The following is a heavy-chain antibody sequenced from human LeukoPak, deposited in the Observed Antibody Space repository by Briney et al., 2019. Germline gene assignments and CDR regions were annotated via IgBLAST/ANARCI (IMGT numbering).Heavy chain of an antibody. D-gene: IGHD3-22*01. V-gene: IGHV1-2*02. CDR2: INPNSGDT. CDR1: GYTLTDYY. J-gene: IGHJ4*02. CDR3: ARGDYYDSSVFRL. Sequence: ASVKVSCKASGYTLTDYYMHWVRQAPGQGLEWLGWINPNSGDTYYAQKFQGRVTMTRDTSISTAYMELSRLRSDDTAIYYCARGDYYDSSVFRLWGQGTLVTVSS.